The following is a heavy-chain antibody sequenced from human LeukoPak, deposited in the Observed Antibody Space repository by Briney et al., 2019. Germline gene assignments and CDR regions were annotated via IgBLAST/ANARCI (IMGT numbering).Heavy chain of an antibody. CDR3: ARGRPGIAVARARWFDP. Sequence: ASVKVSCKASGYTFTGYYMHWVRPAPGQGLEWMGWIKPNSGGTNYAQKFQGRVTMTRDTSISTAYMELSRLRSDDTAVYYCARGRPGIAVARARWFDPWGQGTLVTVSS. CDR2: IKPNSGGT. J-gene: IGHJ5*02. V-gene: IGHV1-2*02. D-gene: IGHD6-19*01. CDR1: GYTFTGYY.